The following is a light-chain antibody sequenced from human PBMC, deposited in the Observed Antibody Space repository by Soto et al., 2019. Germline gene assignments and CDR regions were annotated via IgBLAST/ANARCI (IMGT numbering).Light chain of an antibody. V-gene: IGKV3-20*01. J-gene: IGKJ1*01. Sequence: EIVLTQSPGTLSLSPGERATLSCRASQTVTSNYLAWYQQEPGQAPRLLVYGASSMATGIPDRFSGSGSGTDFTVTISRLEPEDFAVYYCQQYSYSPPTFGLGTKVDIK. CDR3: QQYSYSPPT. CDR1: QTVTSNY. CDR2: GAS.